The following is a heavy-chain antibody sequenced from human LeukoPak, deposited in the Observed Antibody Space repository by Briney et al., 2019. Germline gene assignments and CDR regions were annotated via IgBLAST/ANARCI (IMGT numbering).Heavy chain of an antibody. Sequence: SQTVSLTCAISGDTVSSNTADWHWMRQSRSRGVEGLGRTYYRSKWNTDSAPSVQNRITINPDTSTNQFSLQLKSATPEDTAVYSCSRQRSTSTYYFALDVWGQGTTVTVSS. CDR3: SRQRSTSTYYFALDV. V-gene: IGHV6-1*01. J-gene: IGHJ6*02. D-gene: IGHD6-6*01. CDR1: GDTVSSNTAD. CDR2: TYYRSKWNT.